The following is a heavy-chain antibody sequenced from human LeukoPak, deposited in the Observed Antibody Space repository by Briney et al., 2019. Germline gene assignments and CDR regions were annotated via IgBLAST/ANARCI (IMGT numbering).Heavy chain of an antibody. CDR2: IYYSGST. D-gene: IGHD6-19*01. Sequence: SETLSLTCTVSGGSISSGSFYWGWIRQPPGKGLEWIGSIYYSGSTYYNPSLKSRVTISVDTSKNQFSLKLSSVTAADTAVYYCARLGIPGYSSGWTNLDYWGQGTLVTVSS. J-gene: IGHJ4*02. CDR1: GGSISSGSFY. V-gene: IGHV4-39*01. CDR3: ARLGIPGYSSGWTNLDY.